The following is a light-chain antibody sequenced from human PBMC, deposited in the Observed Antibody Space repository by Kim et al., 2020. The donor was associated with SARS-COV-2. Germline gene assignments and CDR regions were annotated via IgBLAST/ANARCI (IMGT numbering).Light chain of an antibody. CDR2: RDS. J-gene: IGLJ2*01. CDR3: QVWDSSTVV. V-gene: IGLV3-9*01. CDR1: NIGSKN. Sequence: SVAVGQTTRITCGGNNIGSKNVRWYQQKPGQAPVLVIYRDSNRPSGIPERFSGSNSGNTATLTISRAQAGDEADYYCQVWDSSTVVFGGGTQLTVL.